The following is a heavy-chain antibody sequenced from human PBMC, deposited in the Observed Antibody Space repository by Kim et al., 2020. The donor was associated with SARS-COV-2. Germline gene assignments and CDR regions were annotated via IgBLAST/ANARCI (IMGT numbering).Heavy chain of an antibody. V-gene: IGHV1-18*01. J-gene: IGHJ4*02. D-gene: IGHD4-17*01. Sequence: KYGLKVQGRGIMTTDTSTNTAYMELWSLRSDDTAMYYCARGAYGDVSFDYWGQGTLVTVSS. CDR3: ARGAYGDVSFDY.